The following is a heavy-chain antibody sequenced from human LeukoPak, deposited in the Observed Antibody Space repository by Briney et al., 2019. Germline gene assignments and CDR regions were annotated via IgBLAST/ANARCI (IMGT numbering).Heavy chain of an antibody. CDR2: ISGSGGST. V-gene: IGHV3-23*01. CDR1: GFTFSRYA. CDR3: AKDGMATVSYYFDY. Sequence: GGSLRLSCAASGFTFSRYAMSWVRQAPGKGLEWVSDISGSGGSTYYADSVKGRFTISRDNSKNTLYLQMNSLGAEDTAVYYCAKDGMATVSYYFDYWGQGTLVTVSS. D-gene: IGHD5-24*01. J-gene: IGHJ4*02.